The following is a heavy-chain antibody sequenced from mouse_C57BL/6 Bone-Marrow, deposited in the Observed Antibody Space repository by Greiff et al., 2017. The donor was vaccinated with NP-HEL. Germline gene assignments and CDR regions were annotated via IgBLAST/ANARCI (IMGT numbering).Heavy chain of an antibody. J-gene: IGHJ1*03. V-gene: IGHV1-50*01. Sequence: QVQLLQPGAELVKPGASVKLSCKASGFTFTSYWMQWVQQRPGQGLEWIGEIGTSDSYTYYPQKFKGKATLTVDTSSSTAYMQLSSLTSEDSAVYYCARGYWYFDVWGTGTTVTVSS. CDR2: IGTSDSYT. CDR3: ARGYWYFDV. CDR1: GFTFTSYW.